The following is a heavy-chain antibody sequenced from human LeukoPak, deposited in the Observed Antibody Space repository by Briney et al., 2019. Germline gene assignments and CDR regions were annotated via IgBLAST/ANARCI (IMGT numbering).Heavy chain of an antibody. CDR3: AKDGDYDFSAYYFDY. J-gene: IGHJ4*02. CDR1: GFTVSSNY. CDR2: IRYDGSNK. Sequence: GGSLRLSCAASGFTVSSNYMSWVRQAPGKGLEWGAFIRYDGSNKYYADSVKGRFTISRDNSKNTLYLQMNSLRAEDTAVYYCAKDGDYDFSAYYFDYWGQGTLVTVSS. D-gene: IGHD3-3*01. V-gene: IGHV3-30*02.